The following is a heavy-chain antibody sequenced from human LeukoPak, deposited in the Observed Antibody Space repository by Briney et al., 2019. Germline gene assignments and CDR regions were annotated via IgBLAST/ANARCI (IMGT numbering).Heavy chain of an antibody. CDR3: ARANFLYCSSTTCLFDY. D-gene: IGHD2-2*01. CDR2: INPNSGDT. CDR1: GYTFTDHY. Sequence: ASVKVSCKASGYTFTDHYLHWVRQAPGQGFEWMGWINPNSGDTNYAQKFQGRVTMTRDTSISTAHMEMCRLRSDDTAVYYCARANFLYCSSTTCLFDYWGQGTLVTVSS. V-gene: IGHV1-2*02. J-gene: IGHJ4*02.